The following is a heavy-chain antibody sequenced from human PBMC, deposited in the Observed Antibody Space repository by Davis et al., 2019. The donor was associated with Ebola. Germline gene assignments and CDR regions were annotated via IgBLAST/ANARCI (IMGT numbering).Heavy chain of an antibody. J-gene: IGHJ4*02. CDR2: IGWDGGYA. D-gene: IGHD2-15*01. Sequence: GESLKISCAASGFTFGDYAMHWVRQAPGKGLEWLSVIGWDGGYAYYTDSVKGRFTVSRHNSKNSLYLQMNSLRPEDTAFYYCAKARGGYSGFDYWGQGTLVTVSS. V-gene: IGHV3-43D*03. CDR3: AKARGGYSGFDY. CDR1: GFTFGDYA.